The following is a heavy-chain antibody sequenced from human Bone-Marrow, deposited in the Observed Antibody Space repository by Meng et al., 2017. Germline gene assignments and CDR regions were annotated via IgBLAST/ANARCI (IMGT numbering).Heavy chain of an antibody. J-gene: IGHJ4*02. CDR3: NWNDFGDY. V-gene: IGHV3-15*01. Sequence: EVQLGESGGGVVRPGGSLRLSCAASGFTFSNAWMSWVRQAPGRGLEWVARIKSKTDGETPDYAAPVKGRFTISRDDSKNTLYLQMHSLKTEDTAVYYCNWNDFGDYWGQGALVTVSS. D-gene: IGHD1-1*01. CDR2: IKSKTDGETP. CDR1: GFTFSNAW.